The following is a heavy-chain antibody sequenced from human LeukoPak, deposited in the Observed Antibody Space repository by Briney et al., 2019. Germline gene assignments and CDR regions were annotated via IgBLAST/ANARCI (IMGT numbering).Heavy chain of an antibody. J-gene: IGHJ4*02. D-gene: IGHD3-10*01. CDR3: ANGASGRTWYFDY. CDR2: FSGNGGST. Sequence: PGGSLRLSCAASGFTFRSYWMSWVRQAPGKGLEWVSAFSGNGGSTYYVDSVKGRFTISRDNSKNTLYLQMNSLRAEDTAVYYCANGASGRTWYFDYWGQGTLVTVSS. CDR1: GFTFRSYW. V-gene: IGHV3-23*01.